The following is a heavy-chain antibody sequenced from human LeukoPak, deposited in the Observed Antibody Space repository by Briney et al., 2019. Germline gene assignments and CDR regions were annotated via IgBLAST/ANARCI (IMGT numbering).Heavy chain of an antibody. J-gene: IGHJ4*02. V-gene: IGHV3-21*01. CDR1: GFTFSSYS. CDR3: SRGKQWLAGSEFDY. CDR2: ISSSSSYI. Sequence: GGSLRLSCAASGFTFSSYSMNWVRQAPGKGLEWLSSISSSSSYIYYADSVKGRFTISRDNTTNYMYLQMHRSDASDEDECYFSRGKQWLAGSEFDYWGQGTLVTVSS. D-gene: IGHD6-19*01.